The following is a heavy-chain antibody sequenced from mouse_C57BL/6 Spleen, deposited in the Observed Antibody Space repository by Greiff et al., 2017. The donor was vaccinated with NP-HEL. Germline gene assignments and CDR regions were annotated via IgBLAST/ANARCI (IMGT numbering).Heavy chain of an antibody. J-gene: IGHJ4*01. CDR2: ISSGSSTI. V-gene: IGHV5-17*01. CDR1: GFTFSDYG. CDR3: ASSNWDFYAMDY. D-gene: IGHD4-1*01. Sequence: EVQVMESGGGLVKPGGSLKLSCAASGFTFSDYGMHWVRQAPEKGLEWVAYISSGSSTIYYADTVKGRFTFSSDNAKNTLFLQMTSLRSEDTAMYYCASSNWDFYAMDYWGQGTSVTVSS.